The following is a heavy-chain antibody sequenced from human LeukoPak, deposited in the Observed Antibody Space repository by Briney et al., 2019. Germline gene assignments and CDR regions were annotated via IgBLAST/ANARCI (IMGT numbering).Heavy chain of an antibody. Sequence: GGSLRLSCAASGFTVSSNYMSWVRQAPGKGLEWVSAISGSGGSTYYADSVKGRFTISRDNSKNTLYLQMNSLRAEDTAVYYCAKDLGDGDGYDYWGQGTLVTVSS. CDR3: AKDLGDGDGYDY. J-gene: IGHJ4*02. CDR1: GFTVSSNY. D-gene: IGHD5-24*01. CDR2: ISGSGGST. V-gene: IGHV3-23*01.